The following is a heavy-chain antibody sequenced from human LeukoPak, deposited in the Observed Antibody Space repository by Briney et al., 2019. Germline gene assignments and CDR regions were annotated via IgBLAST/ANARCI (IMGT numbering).Heavy chain of an antibody. Sequence: KSSETLSLTCVVYSGSFSGYYWSWIRQPPGKGLEWVGEINHRGSTNYNPSLKSRVTISVDTSKNQFSLKLSSVTAADTAVYYCARRGRWYSSGWFDYWGQGTLVTVSS. J-gene: IGHJ4*02. V-gene: IGHV4-34*01. CDR3: ARRGRWYSSGWFDY. CDR1: SGSFSGYY. D-gene: IGHD6-19*01. CDR2: INHRGST.